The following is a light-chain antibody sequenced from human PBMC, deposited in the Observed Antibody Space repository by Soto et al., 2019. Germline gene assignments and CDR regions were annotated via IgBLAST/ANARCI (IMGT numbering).Light chain of an antibody. Sequence: QSVLTQPASVSGSPGQSITISCTGTSSDVGFYYLVSWYQQHPGKAPKLIIYEVSERPSGVSNRFSGSKSGNTASLTISGLQAEDEADYYCCSYASSNTDVFGTGTQLTVL. CDR3: CSYASSNTDV. CDR2: EVS. CDR1: SSDVGFYYL. J-gene: IGLJ1*01. V-gene: IGLV2-23*02.